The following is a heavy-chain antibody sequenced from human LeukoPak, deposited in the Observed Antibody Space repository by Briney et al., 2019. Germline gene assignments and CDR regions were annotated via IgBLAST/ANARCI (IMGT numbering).Heavy chain of an antibody. D-gene: IGHD3-3*01. CDR2: IYTSGST. CDR3: ARVPPSPSYYDFWDRRRDYYYYYMDV. V-gene: IGHV4-61*02. Sequence: PSETLSLTRTVSGGSISSGSYYWSWIRQPAGKGLEWIGRIYTSGSTNYNPSLKSRVTISVDTSKNQFSLKLSSVTAADTAVYYCARVPPSPSYYDFWDRRRDYYYYYMDVWGKGTTVTVSS. J-gene: IGHJ6*03. CDR1: GGSISSGSYY.